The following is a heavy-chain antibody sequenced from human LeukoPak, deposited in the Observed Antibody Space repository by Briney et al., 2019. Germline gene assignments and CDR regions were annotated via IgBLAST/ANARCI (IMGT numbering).Heavy chain of an antibody. Sequence: SETLSLTCTVSGGSISGSSYYWGWIRQPPGKGLEWIGSIYYSGSTYYNPSLKSRVTISVDTSKNQFSLKLSSVTAADTAVYYCARHIAAAGNWFDPWGQGTLVTVSS. D-gene: IGHD6-13*01. J-gene: IGHJ5*02. CDR1: GGSISGSSYY. CDR2: IYYSGST. CDR3: ARHIAAAGNWFDP. V-gene: IGHV4-39*01.